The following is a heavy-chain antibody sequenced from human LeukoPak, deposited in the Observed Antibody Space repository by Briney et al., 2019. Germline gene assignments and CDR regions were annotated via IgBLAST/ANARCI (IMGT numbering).Heavy chain of an antibody. Sequence: PSETLSLTCTVSGGSISSSPYYWGWIRQPPGKGLEWIGNIYYSGSTYYNPSLKTRVTISVDASKNQFSLKLTSVTAADTAVYYCARHASVDGNWPRPLDYWGQGSLVTVSS. CDR2: IYYSGST. J-gene: IGHJ4*02. D-gene: IGHD6-19*01. CDR3: ARHASVDGNWPRPLDY. CDR1: GGSISSSPYY. V-gene: IGHV4-39*01.